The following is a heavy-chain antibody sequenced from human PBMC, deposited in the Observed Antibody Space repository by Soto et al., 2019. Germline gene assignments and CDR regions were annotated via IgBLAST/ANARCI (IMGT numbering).Heavy chain of an antibody. CDR2: INSDGSST. V-gene: IGHV3-74*01. D-gene: IGHD6-19*01. J-gene: IGHJ4*02. CDR1: GLTFSSYW. CDR3: ARVGPLYSSGWPPASYFDY. Sequence: GGSLRLSCAASGLTFSSYWMHWVRQAPGKGLVWVSRINSDGSSTSYADSVKGRFTISRDNAKNTLYLQMNSLRAEDTAVYYCARVGPLYSSGWPPASYFDYWGQGTLVTVSS.